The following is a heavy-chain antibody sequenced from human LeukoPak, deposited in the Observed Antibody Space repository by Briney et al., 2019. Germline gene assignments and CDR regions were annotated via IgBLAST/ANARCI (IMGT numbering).Heavy chain of an antibody. Sequence: PGGSLRLSCTASGFTFSWFWMYWFRQAPGKGLEWVGFIRSKAYGGTTEYAASVKGRFTISRDDSKSIAYLQMNSLKTEDTAVYYCTRAPSYGSGKTDYWGQGTLVTVSS. CDR1: GFTFSWFW. CDR2: IRSKAYGGTT. J-gene: IGHJ4*02. CDR3: TRAPSYGSGKTDY. V-gene: IGHV3-49*03. D-gene: IGHD3-10*01.